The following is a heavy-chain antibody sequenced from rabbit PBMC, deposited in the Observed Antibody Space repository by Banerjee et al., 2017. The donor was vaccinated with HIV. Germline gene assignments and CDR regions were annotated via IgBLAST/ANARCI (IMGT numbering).Heavy chain of an antibody. CDR1: GFDFSNYY. D-gene: IGHD6-1*01. Sequence: QEQLEESGGDLVKPGASLTLTCTASGFDFSNYYMNWVRQAPGEGLEYIGTISTGGRTYYASWVNGRFTISKDNAQNTVFLQMTSLTAADTATYFCVRRISDAYDLWGPGTLVTVS. CDR3: VRRISDAYDL. V-gene: IGHV1S29*01. CDR2: ISTGGRT. J-gene: IGHJ4*01.